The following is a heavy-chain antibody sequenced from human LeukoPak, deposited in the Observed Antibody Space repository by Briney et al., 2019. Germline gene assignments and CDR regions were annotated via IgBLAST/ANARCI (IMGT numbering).Heavy chain of an antibody. CDR2: TYYRSKWYS. D-gene: IGHD2-2*02. J-gene: IGHJ4*02. CDR1: GDSVSSNSAA. V-gene: IGHV6-1*01. CDR3: GRDRGRYLDN. Sequence: SQTLSLTCVISGDSVSSNSAAWNWIRHSPSRGLEWLGRTYYRSKWYSDYAVYVRSRITINADTSKNQFSLQLNSVTPEDTAVYYCGRDRGRYLDNWGQGTLVTVSS.